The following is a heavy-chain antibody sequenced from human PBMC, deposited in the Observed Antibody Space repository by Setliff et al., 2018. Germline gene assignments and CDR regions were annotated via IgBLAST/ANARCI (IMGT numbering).Heavy chain of an antibody. CDR1: GFTFSTYR. CDR2: IWDDGGNK. D-gene: IGHD2-15*01. Sequence: GESLKISCAASGFTFSTYRMHWVRQAPGKGLEWVAVIWDDGGNKYHADSVKGRVTISRDNSKNTLYLQMNSLRPEDTAVYYCARTCSGSGCYAGLESWGQGTPVTVSS. CDR3: ARTCSGSGCYAGLES. V-gene: IGHV3-33*08. J-gene: IGHJ4*02.